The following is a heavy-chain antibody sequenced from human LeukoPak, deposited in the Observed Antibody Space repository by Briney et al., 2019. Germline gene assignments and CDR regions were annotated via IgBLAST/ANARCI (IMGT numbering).Heavy chain of an antibody. CDR2: INAGNGNT. D-gene: IGHD4-17*01. CDR3: ARADDYGDENFYYYGMDV. V-gene: IGHV1-3*01. CDR1: GYTFTSYA. Sequence: ASVKVSCKASGYTFTSYAMHWVRQAPGQRLEWMGWINAGNGNTKYSQKFQGRVTITRDTSASTAYMELSSLRSEDTAVYYCARADDYGDENFYYYGMDVWGQGTTVTVSS. J-gene: IGHJ6*02.